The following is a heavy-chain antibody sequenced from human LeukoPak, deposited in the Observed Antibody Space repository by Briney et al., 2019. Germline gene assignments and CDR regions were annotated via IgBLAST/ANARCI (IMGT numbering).Heavy chain of an antibody. CDR1: GFSFNDYS. J-gene: IGHJ4*02. V-gene: IGHV3-48*01. D-gene: IGHD2-15*01. Sequence: GGSLRLSCVASGFSFNDYSMNWVRQAPGKGLEWVSYITSSSSTIYYADSVRGRFTISRDNAKNSLYLQMNSLRAEDTAVYYCARGGRVTRFDCWGQGTLVTVSS. CDR3: ARGGRVTRFDC. CDR2: ITSSSSTI.